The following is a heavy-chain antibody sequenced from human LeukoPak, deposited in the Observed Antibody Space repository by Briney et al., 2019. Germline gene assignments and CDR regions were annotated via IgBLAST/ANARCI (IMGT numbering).Heavy chain of an antibody. D-gene: IGHD3-3*01. CDR2: MNPNSGNT. Sequence: ASVKVSCKASGYTFTSYDINWVRQATGQGLEWMGWMNPNSGNTGYAQKFQGRVTITRNTSIGTAYMELSSLRSEDTAVYYCARTYDFWSGSWFDPWGQGTLVTVSS. CDR1: GYTFTSYD. J-gene: IGHJ5*02. V-gene: IGHV1-8*03. CDR3: ARTYDFWSGSWFDP.